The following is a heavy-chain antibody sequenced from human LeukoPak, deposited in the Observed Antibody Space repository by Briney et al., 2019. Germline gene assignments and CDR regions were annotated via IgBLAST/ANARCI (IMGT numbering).Heavy chain of an antibody. J-gene: IGHJ4*02. V-gene: IGHV3-66*01. CDR1: GFTVSSNY. CDR2: IYSGGST. D-gene: IGHD6-13*01. Sequence: GGSLRLSCAASGFTVSSNYMSWVRQAPGKGLEWVSVIYSGGSTYYADSVKGRFTISRDNSKNTLYLQMNSLRAEDTAVYYCARWYSSSWYYFEHWGQGTLVTVSS. CDR3: ARWYSSSWYYFEH.